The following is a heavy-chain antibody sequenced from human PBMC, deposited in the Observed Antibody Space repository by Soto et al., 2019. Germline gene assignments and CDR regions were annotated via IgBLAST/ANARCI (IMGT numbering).Heavy chain of an antibody. CDR3: ARQPYCSSTSCYPFSNWFDP. D-gene: IGHD2-2*01. J-gene: IGHJ5*02. Sequence: QLQLQESGPGLVKPSETLSLTYTVSGGSISSSSYYWGWIRQPPGKGLEWIGSIYYSGSTYYNPSLKSRVTISVDTSKNQFSLKLSSVTAADTAVYYCARQPYCSSTSCYPFSNWFDPWGQGTLVTVSS. CDR2: IYYSGST. V-gene: IGHV4-39*01. CDR1: GGSISSSSYY.